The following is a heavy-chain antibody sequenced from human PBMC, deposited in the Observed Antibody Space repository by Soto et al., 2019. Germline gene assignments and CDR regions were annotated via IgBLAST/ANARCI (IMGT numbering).Heavy chain of an antibody. J-gene: IGHJ6*02. CDR2: INHSGST. V-gene: IGHV4-34*01. CDR1: GGSFSGYY. CDR3: ARGKIYYYGMDV. Sequence: QVQLQQRGAGLLKPSETLSLTCAVYGGSFSGYYWSWIRQPPGKGLEWIGEINHSGSTNYNPSLKSRVTISVDTSKNQFSLKLSSVTAADTAVYYCARGKIYYYGMDVWGQGTTVTVSS.